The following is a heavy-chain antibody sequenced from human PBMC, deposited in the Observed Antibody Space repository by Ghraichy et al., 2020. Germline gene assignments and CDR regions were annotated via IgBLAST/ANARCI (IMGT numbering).Heavy chain of an antibody. CDR2: IIPILGIA. CDR1: GGTFSSYT. Sequence: SVKVSCKASGGTFSSYTISWVRQAPGQGLEWMGRIIPILGIANYAQKFQGRVTITADKSTSTAYMELSSLRSEDTAVYYCARVVGYCSSTSCYTHPGGYYCYGMDVWGQGTTVTVSS. D-gene: IGHD2-2*02. J-gene: IGHJ6*02. CDR3: ARVVGYCSSTSCYTHPGGYYCYGMDV. V-gene: IGHV1-69*02.